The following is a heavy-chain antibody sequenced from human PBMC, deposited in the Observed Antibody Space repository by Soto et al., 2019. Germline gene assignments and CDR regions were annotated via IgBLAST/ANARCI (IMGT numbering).Heavy chain of an antibody. Sequence: GESLKISCKGSGYSFTSYWISWVRQMPGKGLEWMGRIDPSDSYTNYSPSFQGHVTISADKSISTAYLQWSSLKASDTAMYYCASPKSSSLYYYGMDVWGQGTTVTVSS. CDR2: IDPSDSYT. CDR1: GYSFTSYW. V-gene: IGHV5-10-1*01. J-gene: IGHJ6*02. D-gene: IGHD6-13*01. CDR3: ASPKSSSLYYYGMDV.